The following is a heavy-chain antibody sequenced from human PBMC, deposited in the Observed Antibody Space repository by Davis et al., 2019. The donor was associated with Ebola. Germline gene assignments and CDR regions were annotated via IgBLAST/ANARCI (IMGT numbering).Heavy chain of an antibody. J-gene: IGHJ2*01. CDR2: VSYDGRHK. CDR3: AREGVPKVGVIAWGPKNVQSGRYFDL. V-gene: IGHV3-30*04. Sequence: GKSLKISCAASAFTFSLFAMHWVRQAPGKGLQWVAVVSYDGRHKYYADSVKGRFTISRDNAKNSLFLQMNSLRDEDTAVYYCAREGVPKVGVIAWGPKNVQSGRYFDLWGRGTLVTVSS. CDR1: AFTFSLFA. D-gene: IGHD1-26*01.